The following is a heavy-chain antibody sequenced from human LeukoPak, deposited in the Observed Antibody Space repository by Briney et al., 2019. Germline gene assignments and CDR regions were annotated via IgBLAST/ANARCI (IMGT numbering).Heavy chain of an antibody. D-gene: IGHD5-12*01. CDR3: ARGAAATRSWFDP. V-gene: IGHV4-59*01. CDR2: IYYSGST. Sequence: SETLSLTCTVSGGSISSYYWSWIRQPPGKGLEWIGYIYYSGSTNYNPSLKSRVTISVDTSKNQFSLKPSSVTAADTAVYYCARGAAATRSWFDPWGQGTLVTVSS. CDR1: GGSISSYY. J-gene: IGHJ5*02.